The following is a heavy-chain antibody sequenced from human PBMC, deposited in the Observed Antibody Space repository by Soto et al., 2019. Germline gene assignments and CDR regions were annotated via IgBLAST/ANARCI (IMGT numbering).Heavy chain of an antibody. V-gene: IGHV3-21*01. CDR1: VFTFSSYS. CDR2: ISSSSSYI. J-gene: IGHJ5*02. Sequence: WWSLRLSCSASVFTFSSYSMNWFRQAPGKGLEWVSSISSSSSYIYYADSVKGRFTISRDNAKNSLYLQMNSLRAEDTAVYYCARDHYSGWYRNNWFDPWGQGTLVTVSS. CDR3: ARDHYSGWYRNNWFDP. D-gene: IGHD6-19*01.